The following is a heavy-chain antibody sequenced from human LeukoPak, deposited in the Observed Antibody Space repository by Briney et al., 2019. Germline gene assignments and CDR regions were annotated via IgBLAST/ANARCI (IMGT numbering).Heavy chain of an antibody. CDR2: IYTSGST. Sequence: SETLSLTCTVSGGSISSYYWSWIRQPAGKGLEWIGRIYTSGSTNYNPSLKSRVTMSVDTSRSQFSLKLSSVTAADTAVYYCARGKGYGSGSYLFDYWGQGTLVTVSS. D-gene: IGHD3-10*01. V-gene: IGHV4-4*07. CDR3: ARGKGYGSGSYLFDY. J-gene: IGHJ4*02. CDR1: GGSISSYY.